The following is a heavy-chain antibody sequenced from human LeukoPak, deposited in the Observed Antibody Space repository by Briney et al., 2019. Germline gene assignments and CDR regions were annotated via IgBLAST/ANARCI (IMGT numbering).Heavy chain of an antibody. CDR1: GYSISSGYY. Sequence: SETLSLTCAVSGYSISSGYYWGWIRQPPGKGLEWIGSIYHSGSTYYNPSLKSRVTMSVDTSKNQFSLKLSSVTAADTAVYYCARSYYYGSGSYYKWGQGTLVTVSS. CDR3: ARSYYYGSGSYYK. V-gene: IGHV4-38-2*01. D-gene: IGHD3-10*01. CDR2: IYHSGST. J-gene: IGHJ4*02.